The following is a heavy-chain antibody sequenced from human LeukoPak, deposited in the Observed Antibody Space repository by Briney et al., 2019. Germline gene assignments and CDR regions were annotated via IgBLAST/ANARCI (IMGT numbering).Heavy chain of an antibody. J-gene: IGHJ6*01. CDR1: GGSFSDYY. D-gene: IGHD1-1*01. Sequence: SETLSLTCAVYGGSFSDYYWNWIRQPPAKGLEWIGEINHSGDTNYNPSLKSRVTISVDTSRNQFSLNLTSVTAADTAVYYCATMSSTTRCYYYYYGTGVWGHGTTVTVSS. V-gene: IGHV4-34*01. CDR2: INHSGDT. CDR3: ATMSSTTRCYYYYYGTGV.